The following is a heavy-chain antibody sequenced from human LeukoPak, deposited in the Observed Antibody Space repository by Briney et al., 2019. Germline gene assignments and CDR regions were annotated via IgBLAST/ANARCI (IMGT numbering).Heavy chain of an antibody. J-gene: IGHJ4*02. V-gene: IGHV3-23*01. CDR1: GFTFSSYA. CDR3: ARTPNSEWLSYYFDY. D-gene: IGHD3-3*01. CDR2: ISGSGGST. Sequence: PGGSLRLSCAASGFTFSSYAMSWVRQAPGKGLEWVSAISGSGGSTYYADSVKGRFTISRDNSKNTLYLQMNSLRAEDTAVYYCARTPNSEWLSYYFDYWGQGTLVTVSS.